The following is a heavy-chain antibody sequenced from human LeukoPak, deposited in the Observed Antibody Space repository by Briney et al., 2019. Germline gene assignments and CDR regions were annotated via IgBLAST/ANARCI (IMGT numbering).Heavy chain of an antibody. J-gene: IGHJ4*02. Sequence: GGSLRLSCAASGFTFSSYSMNWVRQAPGKGLEWVSSISSSSSYIYYADSVKGRFTISRDNAKNSLYLQMNSLRAEDTAVYYCARGARGYCSGGSCDLYYFGYWGQGTLVTVSS. D-gene: IGHD2-15*01. V-gene: IGHV3-21*01. CDR1: GFTFSSYS. CDR2: ISSSSSYI. CDR3: ARGARGYCSGGSCDLYYFGY.